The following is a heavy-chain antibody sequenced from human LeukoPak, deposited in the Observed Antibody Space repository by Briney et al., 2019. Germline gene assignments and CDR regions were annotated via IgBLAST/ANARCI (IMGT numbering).Heavy chain of an antibody. Sequence: ASVKVSCKVSGYTLTELSMHWVRQAPGQGLEWMGRINPNTGGTNYAQNFQGRVTMTRDTSISTAYMELTSLRSDDTAVYYCARVYGYNPDFDYWGQGTLVTVSS. D-gene: IGHD5-24*01. CDR1: GYTLTELS. CDR3: ARVYGYNPDFDY. V-gene: IGHV1-2*06. J-gene: IGHJ4*02. CDR2: INPNTGGT.